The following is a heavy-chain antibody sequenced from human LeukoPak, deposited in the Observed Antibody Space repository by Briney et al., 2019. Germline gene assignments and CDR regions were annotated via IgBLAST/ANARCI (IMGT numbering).Heavy chain of an antibody. D-gene: IGHD6-19*01. J-gene: IGHJ4*02. CDR2: VIPIFGTA. CDR1: GGTFSSYA. V-gene: IGHV1-69*13. CDR3: ARDLSEGGSGWYDY. Sequence: SVKVSCKASGGTFSSYAISWVRQAPGQGLEWMGGVIPIFGTANYAQKFQGRVTITADESTSTAYMELSSLRSEDTAVYYCARDLSEGGSGWYDYWGQGTLVTVSS.